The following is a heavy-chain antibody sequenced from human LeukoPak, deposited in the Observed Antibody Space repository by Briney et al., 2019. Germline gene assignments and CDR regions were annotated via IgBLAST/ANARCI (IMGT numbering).Heavy chain of an antibody. D-gene: IGHD5-18*01. J-gene: IGHJ4*02. CDR3: ARGGLYTDLVINPFDY. V-gene: IGHV1-69*06. CDR1: GDTFSNSA. CDR2: IIPIFGTP. Sequence: GASVKVSCKASGDTFSNSAISWVRQAPGQGLEWMGGIIPIFGTPNYAQKFQGRVTITADKSTTTAYMELSSLTSEDTAVYYCARGGLYTDLVINPFDYWGQGTLVTVSS.